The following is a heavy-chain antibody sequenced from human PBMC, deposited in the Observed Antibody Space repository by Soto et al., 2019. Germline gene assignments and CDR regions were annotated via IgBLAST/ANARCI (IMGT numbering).Heavy chain of an antibody. CDR2: ISWKGSRI. J-gene: IGHJ6*03. CDR3: ATGPGGYYNSGSQNTWYYYYMKV. Sequence: SLRLSCAASGFTFDDYAFNWVRQAPGKGLEWVSGISWKGSRIAYADSVEGRFIISTDNAKNSVYLQMNSLRTEDTAFYYCATGPGGYYNSGSQNTWYYYYMKVWGKGTTVTVCS. CDR1: GFTFDDYA. V-gene: IGHV3-9*01. D-gene: IGHD3-10*01.